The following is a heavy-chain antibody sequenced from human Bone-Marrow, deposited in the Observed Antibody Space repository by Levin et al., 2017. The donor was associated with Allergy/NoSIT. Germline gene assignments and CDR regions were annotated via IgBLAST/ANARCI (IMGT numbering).Heavy chain of an antibody. J-gene: IGHJ3*02. CDR1: GGSITNNSYY. D-gene: IGHD3-22*01. CDR2: IYYTGST. CDR3: ATYYYDGSYSQGPDDAFDI. Sequence: PSETLSLTCTVSGGSITNNSYYWCWIRQPPGKGLEWIGSIYYTGSTYYNPSLKSRVTLSVDTSDNQFSLRLNSVAAADTAVYYCATYYYDGSYSQGPDDAFDIWGQGTMVTVSS. V-gene: IGHV4-39*01.